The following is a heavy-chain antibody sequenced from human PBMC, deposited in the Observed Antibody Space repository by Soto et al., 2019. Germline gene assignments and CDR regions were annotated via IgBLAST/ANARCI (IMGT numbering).Heavy chain of an antibody. D-gene: IGHD3-22*01. J-gene: IGHJ3*02. CDR3: AGGDYYDSSGYPPDACDI. CDR2: ISAYNGNT. V-gene: IGHV1-18*01. CDR1: GYTFTSYG. Sequence: ASVKVSCKASGYTFTSYGISWVRQAPGQGLEWMGWISAYNGNTNYAQKLQGRVTMTTDTSTSTAYMELRSLRSDDTAVYYCAGGDYYDSSGYPPDACDIWGQGTMVTVSS.